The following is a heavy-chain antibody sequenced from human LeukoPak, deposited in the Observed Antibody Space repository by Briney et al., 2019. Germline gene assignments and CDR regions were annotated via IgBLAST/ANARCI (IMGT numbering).Heavy chain of an antibody. CDR2: IYYSGST. V-gene: IGHV4-30-4*01. CDR3: AREDTAMVSLDY. CDR1: GGSISSGDYY. J-gene: IGHJ4*02. D-gene: IGHD5-18*01. Sequence: SETLSLTCTVSGGSISSGDYYWSWIRQPPGKGLEWIGYIYYSGSTYYNPCLKSRVTISVDTSKNQFSLKLSSVTAADTAVYYCAREDTAMVSLDYWGQGTLVTVSS.